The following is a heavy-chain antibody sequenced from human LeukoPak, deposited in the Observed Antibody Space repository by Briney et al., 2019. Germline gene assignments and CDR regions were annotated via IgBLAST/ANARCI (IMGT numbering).Heavy chain of an antibody. CDR1: GFTFSSFD. J-gene: IGHJ4*02. CDR2: ISGSGGST. CDR3: TKGGGVHSHSD. Sequence: GGSLRLSCAASGFTFSSFDMSWVRRAPGKGLEWVSAISGSGGSTYYADSVKGRFTISRDNSKNTLYLQMNSLRAEDTAVYYCTKGGGVHSHSDWGQGTLVTVSS. V-gene: IGHV3-23*01. D-gene: IGHD3-10*01.